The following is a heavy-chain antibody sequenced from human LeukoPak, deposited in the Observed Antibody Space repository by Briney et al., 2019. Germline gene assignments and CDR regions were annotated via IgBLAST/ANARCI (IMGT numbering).Heavy chain of an antibody. J-gene: IGHJ4*02. CDR2: INPNSGGT. D-gene: IGHD3-22*01. V-gene: IGHV1-2*02. Sequence: GASVKVSCKASGYTFTGYYMHWVRQAPGQGLEGMGWINPNSGGTNYAQKFQGRVTMTRDTSISTAYMELSRLRSDDTAVYYCARVGYYYDSSGYRYFDYWGQGTLVTVSS. CDR1: GYTFTGYY. CDR3: ARVGYYYDSSGYRYFDY.